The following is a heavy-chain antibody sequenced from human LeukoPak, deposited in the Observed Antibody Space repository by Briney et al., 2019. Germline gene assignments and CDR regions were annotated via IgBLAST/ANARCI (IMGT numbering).Heavy chain of an antibody. D-gene: IGHD4-17*01. V-gene: IGHV1-46*01. Sequence: PGRSLRLSCAASGFTFTSYYMHWVRQAPGQGLEWMGIINPSGGSTSYAQKFQGRVTMTRDTSTSTVYMELSSLRSEDTAVYYCARGHDYGDYQSYFDYWGQGTLVTVSS. CDR1: GFTFTSYY. CDR2: INPSGGST. CDR3: ARGHDYGDYQSYFDY. J-gene: IGHJ4*02.